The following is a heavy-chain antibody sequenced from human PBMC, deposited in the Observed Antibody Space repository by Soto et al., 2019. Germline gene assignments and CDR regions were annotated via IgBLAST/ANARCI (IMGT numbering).Heavy chain of an antibody. CDR3: ARHGVSSHHDAFDI. CDR2: IYYSGST. D-gene: IGHD2-8*01. V-gene: IGHV4-39*01. CDR1: GGSISSSSYY. Sequence: SETLSLTCTVSGGSISSSSYYWGWIRQPPGKGLEWIGSIYYSGSTYYNPSLKSRVTISVDTSKNQFSLKLSSVTAADTAVYYCARHGVSSHHDAFDIWGQGTMVTVSS. J-gene: IGHJ3*02.